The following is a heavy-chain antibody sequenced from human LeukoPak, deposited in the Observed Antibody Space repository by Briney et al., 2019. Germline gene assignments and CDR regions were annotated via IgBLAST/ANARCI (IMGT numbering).Heavy chain of an antibody. Sequence: ALVKVSCKASGYTFTSYGISWVRQAPGQGLEWMGWISAYNGNTNYAQKLQGRVTMTTDTSTSTAYMELRSLRSDDTAVYYCARGPNDYVWGSYRLDYWGQGTLVTVSS. V-gene: IGHV1-18*01. CDR2: ISAYNGNT. J-gene: IGHJ4*02. CDR3: ARGPNDYVWGSYRLDY. D-gene: IGHD3-16*02. CDR1: GYTFTSYG.